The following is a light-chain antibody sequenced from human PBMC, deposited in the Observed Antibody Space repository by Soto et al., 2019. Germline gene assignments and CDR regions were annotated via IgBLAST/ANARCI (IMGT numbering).Light chain of an antibody. CDR2: STS. Sequence: EIVMTQSPATLSVSPGERATFSCRASQSVSSNLAWYQQKPGQAPRVIIYSTSNRATGIPERFTGGGSGTDFTLTISRLEPEDFAVYFCQLYGPLQRFTFGPGTKVDIK. V-gene: IGKV3D-15*01. J-gene: IGKJ3*01. CDR3: QLYGPLQRFT. CDR1: QSVSSN.